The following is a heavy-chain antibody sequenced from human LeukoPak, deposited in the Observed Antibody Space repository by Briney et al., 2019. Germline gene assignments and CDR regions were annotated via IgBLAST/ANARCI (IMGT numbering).Heavy chain of an antibody. V-gene: IGHV1-8*01. CDR1: GYTFTNYD. CDR2: MNPNSGNT. D-gene: IGHD5-18*01. J-gene: IGHJ4*02. Sequence: ASVKVSCKTSGYTFTNYDINWVRQATGQGLEWMGWMNPNSGNTGYAQKFQGRVTMTRNTSISTAYMELSSLRSEDTAVYYCATVDTAMVIDYWGQGTLVTVSS. CDR3: ATVDTAMVIDY.